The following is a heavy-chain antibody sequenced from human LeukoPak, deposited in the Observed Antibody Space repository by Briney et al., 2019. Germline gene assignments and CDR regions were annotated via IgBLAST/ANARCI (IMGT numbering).Heavy chain of an antibody. V-gene: IGHV3-30-3*01. J-gene: IGHJ5*02. CDR2: ISYDGSNK. CDR1: GFTFSSYA. D-gene: IGHD3-10*01. Sequence: GGSLRLSCAASGFTFSSYAMHWVRQAPGKGLERVAVISYDGSNKYYADSVKGRFTISRDNSKNTLYLQMNSLRAEDTAVYYCARDRGGDWFDPWSQGTLVTVSS. CDR3: ARDRGGDWFDP.